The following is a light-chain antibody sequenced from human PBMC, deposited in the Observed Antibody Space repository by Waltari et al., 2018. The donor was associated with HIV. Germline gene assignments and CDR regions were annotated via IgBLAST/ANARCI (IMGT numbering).Light chain of an antibody. CDR2: KDT. Sequence: SYELTQPPSVSVSPGQTARITCSGHALPTQYAYWYQQKPGQAPVLVIFKDTERPSGIPDRFSGSSSGTIVTLTISGVQAEDEADYYCQSADNTAIYWVFGGGTKLTVL. J-gene: IGLJ3*02. V-gene: IGLV3-25*03. CDR3: QSADNTAIYWV. CDR1: ALPTQY.